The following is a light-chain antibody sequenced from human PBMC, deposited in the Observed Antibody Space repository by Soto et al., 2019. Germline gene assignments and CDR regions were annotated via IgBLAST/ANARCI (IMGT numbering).Light chain of an antibody. Sequence: DIQMTQSPSTLSASVGDRVTITCRASQSISSWLAWYQQKPGKAPRLLIYDASYLERGVPSRFSGSGSGTEFTLTISDLQPDDLATYYSQQYNSFWTFGQGTKVDIK. CDR1: QSISSW. CDR2: DAS. CDR3: QQYNSFWT. J-gene: IGKJ1*01. V-gene: IGKV1-5*01.